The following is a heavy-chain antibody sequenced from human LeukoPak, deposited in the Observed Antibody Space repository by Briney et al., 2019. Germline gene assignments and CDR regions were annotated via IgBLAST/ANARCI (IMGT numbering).Heavy chain of an antibody. CDR2: IYYSGST. Sequence: SETLSLTCTVSGASISSYYWSWIRQPPGKGLEWIGYIYYSGSTNYNPSLKSRVTISVDTSKNQFSLKLNSVTAADTAVYYCARDHSSSSEDYWGQGTLVTVSS. CDR1: GASISSYY. D-gene: IGHD6-13*01. CDR3: ARDHSSSSEDY. J-gene: IGHJ4*02. V-gene: IGHV4-59*12.